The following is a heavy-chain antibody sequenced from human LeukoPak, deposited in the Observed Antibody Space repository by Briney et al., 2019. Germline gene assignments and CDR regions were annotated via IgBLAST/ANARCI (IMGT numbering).Heavy chain of an antibody. V-gene: IGHV6-1*01. CDR3: ARGEMATIKGYFDL. Sequence: SQTLPLTCAISGDSVSSNSAAWNWIRQSPSRGLEWLGRTYYRSKWYNDYAVSVKSRITINPDTSKNQFSLQLNSVTPEDTAVYYCARGEMATIKGYFDLWGRGTLVTVSS. CDR1: GDSVSSNSAA. J-gene: IGHJ2*01. CDR2: TYYRSKWYN. D-gene: IGHD5-24*01.